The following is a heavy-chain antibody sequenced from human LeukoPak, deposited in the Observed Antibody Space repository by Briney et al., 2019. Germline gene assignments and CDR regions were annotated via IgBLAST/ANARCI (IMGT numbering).Heavy chain of an antibody. J-gene: IGHJ4*02. D-gene: IGHD2-21*02. CDR1: GGSFSGYY. CDR3: ARDLGDSLDY. CDR2: INHSGST. Sequence: SETLSLTCAVYGGSFSGYYWSWTRQPPGKGLEWIGEINHSGSTNYNPSLKSRVTISVDTSKNQFSLKLSSVTAADTAVYYCARDLGDSLDYWGQGTLVTVSS. V-gene: IGHV4-34*01.